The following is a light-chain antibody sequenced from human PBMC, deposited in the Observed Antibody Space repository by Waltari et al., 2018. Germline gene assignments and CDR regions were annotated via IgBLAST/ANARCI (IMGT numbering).Light chain of an antibody. Sequence: QSVSPQPPSVSAAPGQKVTISCPGSTSNIGHNYVSWYQHLPGRAPKLLIYDNDKRYAGIPDRFSGSKSSTSATLGITGLQTGDEADYYCVAWDNSLSAVLFGGGTKLTVL. CDR1: TSNIGHNY. J-gene: IGLJ2*01. CDR2: DND. V-gene: IGLV1-51*01. CDR3: VAWDNSLSAVL.